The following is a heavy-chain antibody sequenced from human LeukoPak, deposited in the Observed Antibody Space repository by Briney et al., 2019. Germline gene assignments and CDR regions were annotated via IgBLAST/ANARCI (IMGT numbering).Heavy chain of an antibody. CDR2: IYYSGST. D-gene: IGHD6-13*01. J-gene: IGHJ4*02. CDR1: GGSISSYY. V-gene: IGHV4-59*08. CDR3: ASSPEYSSSWYPFDY. Sequence: PSETLSLTCTVSGGSISSYYWSWIRQPPGKGLEWIGYIYYSGSTNYNPSLKSRVTISVDTSKNQFSLKLSSVTAADTAVYYCASSPEYSSSWYPFDYWGQGTLVTVSS.